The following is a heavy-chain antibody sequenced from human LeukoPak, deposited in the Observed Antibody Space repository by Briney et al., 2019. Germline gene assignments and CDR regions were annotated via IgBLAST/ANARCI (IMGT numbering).Heavy chain of an antibody. D-gene: IGHD3-22*01. CDR3: ARGSTYYYDSSGYYLFGD. Sequence: GASVKVSCKASGYTFTSYDINWVRQATGQGLEWMGWMNPNSGNTGYAQKFQGRVTMTRNTSISTAYMELSSLRSEDTAVYYCARGSTYYYDSSGYYLFGDWGQGTLVTVSS. CDR1: GYTFTSYD. V-gene: IGHV1-8*01. CDR2: MNPNSGNT. J-gene: IGHJ4*02.